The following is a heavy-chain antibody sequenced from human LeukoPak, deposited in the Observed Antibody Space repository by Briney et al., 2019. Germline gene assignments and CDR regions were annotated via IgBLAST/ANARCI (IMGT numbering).Heavy chain of an antibody. J-gene: IGHJ4*02. V-gene: IGHV3-66*02. CDR1: GFTVSSNY. Sequence: GGSLRLSCAASGFTVSSNYMSWVRQAPGKGLGWVSVIYSGGSTYYADSVKGRFTISRDNSKNTLYLQMNSLRAEDTAVYYCAREAITATGPFDYWGQGTLVTVSS. CDR3: AREAITATGPFDY. CDR2: IYSGGST. D-gene: IGHD6-25*01.